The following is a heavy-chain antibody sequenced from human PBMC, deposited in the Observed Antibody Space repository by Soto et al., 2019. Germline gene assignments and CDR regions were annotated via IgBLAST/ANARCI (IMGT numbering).Heavy chain of an antibody. CDR1: GGSITSVGYY. CDR2: IYYSGFT. V-gene: IGHV4-31*03. CDR3: ARSVFP. Sequence: QVQLQESGPGLVKPSQTLSLTCTVSGGSITSVGYYWSWISQHPGKGLEWIGYIYYSGFTYYNPSLKSRVTISLDTSKNQFSLKLSSVTAADTAVYYCARSVFPWGQGTLGTVSS. J-gene: IGHJ5*02.